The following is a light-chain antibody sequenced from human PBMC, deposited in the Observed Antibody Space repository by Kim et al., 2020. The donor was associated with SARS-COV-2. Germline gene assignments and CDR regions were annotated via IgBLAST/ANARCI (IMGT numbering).Light chain of an antibody. Sequence: PGERATLSCRASQSVSSNLACYQQRPGQAPRLLIYGASTRATGIPDRFSGSGSATDFTLTISSLQSEDSAVYYCQQYNQWPPEYTFGQGTKLEI. J-gene: IGKJ2*01. CDR2: GAS. V-gene: IGKV3-15*01. CDR3: QQYNQWPPEYT. CDR1: QSVSSN.